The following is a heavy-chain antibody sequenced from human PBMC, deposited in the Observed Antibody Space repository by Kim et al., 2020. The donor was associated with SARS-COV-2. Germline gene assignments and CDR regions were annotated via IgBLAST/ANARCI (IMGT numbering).Heavy chain of an antibody. V-gene: IGHV1-2*02. CDR3: ARDDRGYLAEYYGMDV. Sequence: KFQGRVTMTRDTSISTAYMELSRLRSDDTAVYYCARDDRGYLAEYYGMDVWGQGTTVTVSS. D-gene: IGHD3-22*01. J-gene: IGHJ6*02.